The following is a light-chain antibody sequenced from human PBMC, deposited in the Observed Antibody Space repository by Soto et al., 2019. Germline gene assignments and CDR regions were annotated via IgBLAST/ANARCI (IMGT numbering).Light chain of an antibody. V-gene: IGLV1-47*02. CDR1: TSNIGGSNA. CDR2: HNN. CDR3: ASWDDSLSAVI. Sequence: QSVLTQPPSASGTPGQRVAISCSGSTSNIGGSNAVYWYQHVPGTAPKLLIHHNNLRPSGFPDRFSGSKFGTSGSLAISGLQSDDEADYYCASWDDSLSAVIFGGGTKVTVL. J-gene: IGLJ2*01.